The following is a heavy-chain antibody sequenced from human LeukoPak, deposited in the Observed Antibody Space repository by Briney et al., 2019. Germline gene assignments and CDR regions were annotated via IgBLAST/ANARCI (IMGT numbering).Heavy chain of an antibody. V-gene: IGHV3-48*03. CDR3: ARIGSYQYYFDY. CDR1: GFTFSSYE. D-gene: IGHD1-26*01. Sequence: AGSLRLSCAVSGFTFSSYEMNWFRQPPGKWMEWVSYISTTGNTIYYADSVKGRFTISRDNAKKSMYLQMNSLRAEDTAVYYCARIGSYQYYFDYWGQGALVTVSS. CDR2: ISTTGNTI. J-gene: IGHJ4*02.